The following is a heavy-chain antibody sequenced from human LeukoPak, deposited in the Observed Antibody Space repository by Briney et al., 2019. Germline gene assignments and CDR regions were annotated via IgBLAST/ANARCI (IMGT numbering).Heavy chain of an antibody. D-gene: IGHD1-26*01. CDR1: GFTFSGTA. V-gene: IGHV3-73*01. CDR3: TSPTTPNWFDP. J-gene: IGHJ5*02. CDR2: IRSKANSYAT. Sequence: GGSLRLSSAAYGFTFSGTAMRWVRHVSGDGREWDVRIRSKANSYATAYVASVKGRFPISRDDSKNTAYLQMNSLKTEDTAVYYCTSPTTPNWFDPWGQGTLVTVSS.